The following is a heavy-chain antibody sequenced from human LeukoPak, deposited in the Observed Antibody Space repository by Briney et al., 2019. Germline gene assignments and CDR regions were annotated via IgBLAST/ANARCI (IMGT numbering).Heavy chain of an antibody. V-gene: IGHV1-69*13. CDR1: GGTFSSYA. Sequence: ASVKVSCKASGGTFSSYAISWVRQAPGQGLEWMGGIIPIFGTANYAQKFQGRVTITADESTSTAYMELRSLRSDDTAVYYCARSAFSSGWLETWGQGTLVTVSS. J-gene: IGHJ5*02. D-gene: IGHD6-19*01. CDR2: IIPIFGTA. CDR3: ARSAFSSGWLET.